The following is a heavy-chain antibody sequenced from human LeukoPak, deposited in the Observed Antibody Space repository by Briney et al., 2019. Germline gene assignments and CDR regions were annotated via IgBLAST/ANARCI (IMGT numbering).Heavy chain of an antibody. J-gene: IGHJ4*02. CDR2: IKQDGSEK. CDR3: ARERYSGSYYFNY. Sequence: GGSLRLSCAASGFTFSTYWMTWVRQAPGKGLEWVANIKQDGSEKYFVDSVKGRFTISRDNANNSLYLQMNSLRAEDTAVYYCARERYSGSYYFNYWGQGTLVTVSS. D-gene: IGHD1-26*01. V-gene: IGHV3-7*01. CDR1: GFTFSTYW.